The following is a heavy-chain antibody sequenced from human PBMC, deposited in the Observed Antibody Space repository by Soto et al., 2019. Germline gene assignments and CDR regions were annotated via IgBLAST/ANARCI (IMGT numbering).Heavy chain of an antibody. V-gene: IGHV1-46*01. D-gene: IGHD4-17*01. Sequence: QVQLVQSGAEVKKPGASVKVSCKASGYTFTSYYMYWVRQAPGQGLEWMGIINPSGGSTSYAQNFQGRVTMTRDTSTNTVYMELSSLRSEDTAVYYCATAPTVTTNNFDYWGQGTLVTVSS. CDR1: GYTFTSYY. CDR2: INPSGGST. CDR3: ATAPTVTTNNFDY. J-gene: IGHJ4*02.